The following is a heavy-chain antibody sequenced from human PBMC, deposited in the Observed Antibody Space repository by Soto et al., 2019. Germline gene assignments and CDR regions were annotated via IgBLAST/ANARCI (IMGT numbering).Heavy chain of an antibody. D-gene: IGHD2-15*01. V-gene: IGHV4-39*01. J-gene: IGHJ6*02. CDR3: ARRWSSALWDV. CDR2: IYYSGST. CDR1: GGSISSSSYY. Sequence: QLQLQESSPGLVKPSETLSLTCTVSGGSISSSSYYWGWIRQPPGKGLEWIGTIYYSGSTYHNPSLKSRVTTSVDTSKKQFSLNLSSVTAGDTAVYYCARRWSSALWDVWGQGTTVTVSS.